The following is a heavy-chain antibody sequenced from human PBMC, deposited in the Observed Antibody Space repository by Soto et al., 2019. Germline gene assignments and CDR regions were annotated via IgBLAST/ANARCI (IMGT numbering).Heavy chain of an antibody. Sequence: GASVKVSCKASGGTFSSYAISWVRQAPGQGLEWMGGIIPIFGTANYAQKFQGRVTITADESTSTAYMELSSLRSEDTAVYYCARDTGAYCSSTSCYPGWFDPWGQGTLVTVSS. D-gene: IGHD2-2*01. J-gene: IGHJ5*02. CDR3: ARDTGAYCSSTSCYPGWFDP. CDR2: IIPIFGTA. CDR1: GGTFSSYA. V-gene: IGHV1-69*13.